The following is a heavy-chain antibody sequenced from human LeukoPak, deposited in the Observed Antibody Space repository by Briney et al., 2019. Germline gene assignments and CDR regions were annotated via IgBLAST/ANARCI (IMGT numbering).Heavy chain of an antibody. CDR2: IYYSGST. Sequence: SETLSLTCTVSGGSISSYYWSWIRQPPGKGLEWIGYIYYSGSTNYNPSLKSRVTISVDTSKNQLSLKLSSVTAADTAVYYCARPHLEGAFDIWGQGTVVTVSS. CDR1: GGSISSYY. V-gene: IGHV4-59*08. CDR3: ARPHLEGAFDI. J-gene: IGHJ3*02.